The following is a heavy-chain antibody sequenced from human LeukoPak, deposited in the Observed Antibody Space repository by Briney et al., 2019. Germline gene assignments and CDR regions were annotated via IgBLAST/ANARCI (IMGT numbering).Heavy chain of an antibody. CDR1: GYTFTDYH. CDR2: INPNSGGT. D-gene: IGHD5-12*01. CDR3: ARDLSGSWVVATATSHY. J-gene: IGHJ4*02. V-gene: IGHV1-2*02. Sequence: ASVKVSCKASGYTFTDYHTHWVRQAPGQGLEWMGWINPNSGGTNYAQKFQGRVTMTRDSSISTAYMELSRLRSDDTAVYYCARDLSGSWVVATATSHYWGQGTLVTVSS.